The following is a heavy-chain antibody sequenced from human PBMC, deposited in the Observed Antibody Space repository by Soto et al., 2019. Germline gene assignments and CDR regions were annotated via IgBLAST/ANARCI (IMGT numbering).Heavy chain of an antibody. D-gene: IGHD6-13*01. CDR2: IYWHDDK. V-gene: IGHV2-5*01. CDR1: GFSLPTTGVG. CDR3: AHRGGAAVGLYYFDY. Sequence: SGPTLVNPTQTLTLTCTFSGFSLPTTGVGVRWIRQPPGKALAWLALIYWHDDKRYSPSLKSRLTITKDTSKTQVVPTMTDMDPVDTATYYCAHRGGAAVGLYYFDYWGQGALVTVSS. J-gene: IGHJ4*02.